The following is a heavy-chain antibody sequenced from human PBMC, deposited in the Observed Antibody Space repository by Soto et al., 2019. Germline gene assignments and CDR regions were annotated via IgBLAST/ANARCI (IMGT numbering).Heavy chain of an antibody. CDR1: GFSFSTYA. D-gene: IGHD6-13*01. CDR2: ISGSGGTT. CDR3: AKDQAAAGTISRYSQH. Sequence: EVQLLESGGGLVQPEGSLRLSCAASGFSFSTYAMSWVRQAPGKGLEWVAGISGSGGTTYYADSVKGRFTISRDNSKNTLYLQVNSLRAEDTAVYYGAKDQAAAGTISRYSQHWGQGTLVTVSS. V-gene: IGHV3-23*01. J-gene: IGHJ1*01.